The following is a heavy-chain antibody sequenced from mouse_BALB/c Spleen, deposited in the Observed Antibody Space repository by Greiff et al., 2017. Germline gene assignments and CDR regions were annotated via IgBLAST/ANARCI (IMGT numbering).Heavy chain of an antibody. J-gene: IGHJ2*01. Sequence: DVQLQESGPGLVKPSQSLSLTCTVTGYSITSDYAWNWIRQFPGNKLEWMGYISYSGSTSYNPSLKSRISITRDTSKNQFFLQLNSVTTEDTATYYCARGHYRYDEGGYFDYWGQGTTLTVSS. CDR1: GYSITSDYA. D-gene: IGHD2-14*01. V-gene: IGHV3-2*02. CDR3: ARGHYRYDEGGYFDY. CDR2: ISYSGST.